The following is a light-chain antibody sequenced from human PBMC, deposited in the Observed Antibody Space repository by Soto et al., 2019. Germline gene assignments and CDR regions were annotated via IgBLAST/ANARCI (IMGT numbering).Light chain of an antibody. CDR1: QSISNW. Sequence: DIQMTQSPSTLSASVGDRVTITCRASQSISNWLAWYQHKPGEAPNLLIYKASSVKTGAPSRFSGSGSGTAFTLTINGLQTDDFQTYYCAQYCSQTWNFGQGTKV. CDR3: AQYCSQTWN. V-gene: IGKV1-5*03. CDR2: KAS. J-gene: IGKJ1*01.